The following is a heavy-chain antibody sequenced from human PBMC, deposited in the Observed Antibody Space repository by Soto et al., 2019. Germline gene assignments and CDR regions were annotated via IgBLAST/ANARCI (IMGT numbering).Heavy chain of an antibody. Sequence: QVQLVQSGAEVKKPGASVKVSCKASGYTFTSYGISWVRQAPGQGLEWMGWISAYNGNTNYAQKLQGRVTMTTDTSTRKAYMELRSLRSDDTGVYYCARDPDYYYGAGSDNWFDPWGQGTLVTVSS. V-gene: IGHV1-18*01. CDR1: GYTFTSYG. D-gene: IGHD3-10*01. CDR2: ISAYNGNT. CDR3: ARDPDYYYGAGSDNWFDP. J-gene: IGHJ5*02.